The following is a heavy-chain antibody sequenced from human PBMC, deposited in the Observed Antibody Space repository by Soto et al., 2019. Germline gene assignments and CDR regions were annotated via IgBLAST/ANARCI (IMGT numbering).Heavy chain of an antibody. J-gene: IGHJ6*03. Sequence: GGSLRLSCESSGFTFSSYGMHWVRQAPGKGLEWVAVISYDGNNKYYADSVKGRFTISRDNSKNTMYLQMNSLRPEDTAVYYCARISVASRYMDVWGKGSTVTVSS. V-gene: IGHV3-30*03. CDR1: GFTFSSYG. CDR2: ISYDGNNK. CDR3: ARISVASRYMDV. D-gene: IGHD5-12*01.